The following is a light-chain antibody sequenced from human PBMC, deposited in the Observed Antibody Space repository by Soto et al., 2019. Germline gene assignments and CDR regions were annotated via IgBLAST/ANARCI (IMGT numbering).Light chain of an antibody. CDR2: GAS. J-gene: IGKJ4*01. CDR3: QQYGSSPT. CDR1: QTVSSSY. Sequence: EIVLTQSPGTLSLSPGERATLSCRASQTVSSSYLAWYQQKPGQAPRLLIYGASSRATGIPDRFSGSGSGTDATLTINRREPEDFAVYYCQQYGSSPTFGGGTKVEIK. V-gene: IGKV3-20*01.